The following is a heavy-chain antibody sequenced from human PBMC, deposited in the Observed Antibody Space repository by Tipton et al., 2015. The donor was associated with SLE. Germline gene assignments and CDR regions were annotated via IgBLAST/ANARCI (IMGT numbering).Heavy chain of an antibody. Sequence: LRLSCTVSGGSISSSSYYWGWIRQPPGKGLEWIGSIYYSGSTYYNPSLKSRVTISVDTSKNQFSLKLGSLTAADTAVYYCARVVTVGAAHYYDIDVWGQGTRVTVSS. CDR1: GGSISSSSYY. J-gene: IGHJ6*02. CDR2: IYYSGST. V-gene: IGHV4-39*07. CDR3: ARVVTVGAAHYYDIDV. D-gene: IGHD2-21*02.